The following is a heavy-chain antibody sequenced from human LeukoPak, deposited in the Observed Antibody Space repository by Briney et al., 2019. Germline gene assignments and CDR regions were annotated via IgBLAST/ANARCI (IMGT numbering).Heavy chain of an antibody. D-gene: IGHD4-17*01. J-gene: IGHJ4*02. CDR2: IWYDGSNK. CDR3: AKNGDNSFDY. Sequence: QPGRSLRLSCAASGFTFSRYGMHWVRQAPGKGLECVAVIWYDGSNKHYADSVKGRFTISRDNSKNTLYLQMNSLRAEDTAVYYCAKNGDNSFDYWGQGTLVTVSS. CDR1: GFTFSRYG. V-gene: IGHV3-33*06.